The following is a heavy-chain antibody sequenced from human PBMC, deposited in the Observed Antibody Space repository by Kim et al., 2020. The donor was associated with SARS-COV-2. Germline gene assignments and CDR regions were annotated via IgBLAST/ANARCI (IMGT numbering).Heavy chain of an antibody. D-gene: IGHD6-19*01. Sequence: SETLSLTCTVSGGSISSSNYYWGWIRQPPGKGREWIGNIYYSGSTNPTPSLKIRVTISAATSQNQFSLKLRTVAAADTDVYSFARVYNLKYGEQCECWG. CDR3: ARVYNLKYGEQCEC. CDR2: IYYSGST. J-gene: IGHJ1*01. V-gene: IGHV4-39*01. CDR1: GGSISSSNYY.